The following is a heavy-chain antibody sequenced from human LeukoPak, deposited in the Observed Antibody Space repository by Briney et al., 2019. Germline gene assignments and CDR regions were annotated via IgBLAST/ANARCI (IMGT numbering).Heavy chain of an antibody. V-gene: IGHV1-2*02. Sequence: ASVKVSCKASGYTFTGYYMHWVRQAPGQGLEWMGWINPNSGGTDYAQKFQGRVTMTRDTSISTAYMELSRLRSDDTAVYYCAKGQRTTVTTFDYWGQGTLVTVSS. CDR1: GYTFTGYY. J-gene: IGHJ4*02. CDR3: AKGQRTTVTTFDY. D-gene: IGHD4-17*01. CDR2: INPNSGGT.